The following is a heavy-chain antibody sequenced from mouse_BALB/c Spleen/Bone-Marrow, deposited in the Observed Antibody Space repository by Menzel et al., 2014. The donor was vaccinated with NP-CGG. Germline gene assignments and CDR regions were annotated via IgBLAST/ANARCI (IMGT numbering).Heavy chain of an antibody. J-gene: IGHJ1*01. CDR2: ISSGSTAI. V-gene: IGHV5-17*02. Sequence: EVKLVESGGGLVQPGGSRKLSCAASGFTFSSFGMHWVRQAPEKGLEWVAYISSGSTAICCADTVKGRFTISRDNPKNTLFLQMTSLRSEDTAMYYCARGGNWDDFDVWGAGTTVTVSS. D-gene: IGHD4-1*01. CDR3: ARGGNWDDFDV. CDR1: GFTFSSFG.